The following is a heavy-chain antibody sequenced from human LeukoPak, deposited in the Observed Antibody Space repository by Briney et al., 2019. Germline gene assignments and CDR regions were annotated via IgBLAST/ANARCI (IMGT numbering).Heavy chain of an antibody. CDR3: ARMNGGSLSSYYFDY. CDR1: GFSFSGYA. Sequence: PGGSLRLSCAASGFSFSGYAMNWVRQAPGKGLEWVSSLSVSGGTTYYTGSVKGRFTVSRDNSRDTLYLQMHSLRVEDTAVYYCARMNGGSLSSYYFDYWGQGILVTVPS. CDR2: LSVSGGTT. V-gene: IGHV3-23*01. D-gene: IGHD1-26*01. J-gene: IGHJ4*02.